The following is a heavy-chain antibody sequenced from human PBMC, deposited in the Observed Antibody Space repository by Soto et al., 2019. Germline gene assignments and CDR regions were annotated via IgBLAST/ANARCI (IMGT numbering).Heavy chain of an antibody. CDR2: IYHSGST. CDR3: GGGDYASAFDI. CDR1: GGSISSGGYS. J-gene: IGHJ3*02. D-gene: IGHD4-17*01. Sequence: SETLSLTCAVSGGSISSGGYSWNWIRQPPGKGLEWIGNIYHSGSTYYNASLKSRVTISVDRSKNQFSLKLSSVTAADTAVYYCGGGDYASAFDIWGQATMVTVS. V-gene: IGHV4-30-2*01.